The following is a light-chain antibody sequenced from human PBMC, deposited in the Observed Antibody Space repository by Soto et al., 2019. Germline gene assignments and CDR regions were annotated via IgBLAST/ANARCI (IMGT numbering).Light chain of an antibody. CDR2: AAS. CDR1: QSVSSNY. J-gene: IGKJ5*01. CDR3: QYYGSSHSNT. V-gene: IGKV3-20*01. Sequence: EIVLTQSPGTLSLSPGERATLSCRASQSVSSNYLAWYQQKPGQAPRLLIYAASTRATGIPDRFSGSGPGTDFTLTISRLEPEDFAVYYCQYYGSSHSNTFGQGTRLEIK.